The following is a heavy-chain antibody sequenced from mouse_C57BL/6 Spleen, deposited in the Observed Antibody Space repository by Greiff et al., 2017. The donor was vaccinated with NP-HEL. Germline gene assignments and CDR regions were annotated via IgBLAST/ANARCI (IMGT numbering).Heavy chain of an antibody. D-gene: IGHD2-5*01. CDR3: ARRSDSTHWYFEV. CDR2: IDPSDSDT. V-gene: IGHV1-52*01. CDR1: GYTFTSYW. J-gene: IGHJ1*03. Sequence: QVQLQQPGAELVRPGSSVKLSCKASGYTFTSYWMHWVKQRPIQGLEWIGNIDPSDSDTHYTQKFKDKATLSVDKSSSTAYMQLSSLTSEDSAVDYCARRSDSTHWYFEVWGTGTTVTVSS.